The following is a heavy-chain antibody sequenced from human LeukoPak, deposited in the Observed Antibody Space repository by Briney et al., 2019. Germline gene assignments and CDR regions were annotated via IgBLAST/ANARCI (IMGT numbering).Heavy chain of an antibody. D-gene: IGHD5/OR15-5a*01. V-gene: IGHV4-4*02. CDR2: IYHSGST. CDR1: GDSIRSNNW. J-gene: IGHJ3*02. Sequence: PSGTLSLTCVFSGDSIRSNNWWSWVRQPPGKGPEWIGEIYHSGSTTYSPSLKSRVTISVDKSKNQFSLKLTSLTVADTAVYYCARAGVYRTYYDAFDIWGLGTMVTVSS. CDR3: ARAGVYRTYYDAFDI.